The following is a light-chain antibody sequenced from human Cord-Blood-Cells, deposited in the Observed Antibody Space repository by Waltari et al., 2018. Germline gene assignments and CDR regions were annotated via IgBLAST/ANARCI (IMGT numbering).Light chain of an antibody. V-gene: IGKV3-11*01. J-gene: IGKJ3*01. CDR1: QSVSSY. Sequence: EIVLTHSPATLSSSPGERATLSCRASQSVSSYLAWYQQKPGQAPRLLIYDASNRATGIPARFSGSGSGTDFTLTISSLEPEDFAVYYCQQRSNWPPGITFGPGTKVDIK. CDR3: QQRSNWPPGIT. CDR2: DAS.